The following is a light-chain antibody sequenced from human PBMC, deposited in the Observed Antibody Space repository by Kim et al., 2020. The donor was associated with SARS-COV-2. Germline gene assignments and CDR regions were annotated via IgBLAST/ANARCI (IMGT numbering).Light chain of an antibody. CDR1: QSVSSTY. J-gene: IGKJ2*01. V-gene: IGKV3-20*01. CDR2: GAS. Sequence: EIVLTQSPGTLSLSPGERATLSCRASQSVSSTYLAWYQQKPGQAPRLLIYGASSRATGIPDRFSGSGSGTDFTLTISRLEPEDFAVYYCQQYDSLSTFGQGTKLEI. CDR3: QQYDSLST.